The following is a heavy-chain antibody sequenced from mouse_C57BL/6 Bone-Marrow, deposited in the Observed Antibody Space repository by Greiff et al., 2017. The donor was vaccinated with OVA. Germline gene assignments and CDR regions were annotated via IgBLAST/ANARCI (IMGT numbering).Heavy chain of an antibody. CDR1: GYTFTSYW. J-gene: IGHJ2*01. V-gene: IGHV1-61*01. CDR3: ARRLYDGYYVDY. D-gene: IGHD2-3*01. CDR2: IYPSDSET. Sequence: QVQLKQSGAELVRPGSSVKLSCKASGYTFTSYWMDWVKQRPGQGLEWIGNIYPSDSETHYNQKFKDKATLTVDKSSSTAYMQLSSLTSEDSAVYYCARRLYDGYYVDYWGQGTTLTVSS.